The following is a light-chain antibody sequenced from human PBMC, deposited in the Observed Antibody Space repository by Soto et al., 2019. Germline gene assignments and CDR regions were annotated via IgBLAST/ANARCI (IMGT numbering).Light chain of an antibody. J-gene: IGKJ1*01. CDR3: QKYNIAKWT. V-gene: IGKV3-20*01. Sequence: IVLTQSPGTLSLSPGERATLSCRASQSLDNRHLAWYQQKPGQATRVLIYGTSNSATGMPLRFSGSESGTDFHLTISRLEPEDLAVYYCQKYNIAKWTFSQG. CDR2: GTS. CDR1: QSLDNRH.